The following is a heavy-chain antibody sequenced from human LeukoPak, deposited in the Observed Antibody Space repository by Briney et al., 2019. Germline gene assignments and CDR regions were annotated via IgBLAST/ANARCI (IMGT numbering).Heavy chain of an antibody. CDR2: ISWNSGSI. D-gene: IGHD1-26*01. CDR1: GFTFDDYA. V-gene: IGHV3-9*01. J-gene: IGHJ3*02. CDR3: ARVFSGGELLDAFDI. Sequence: SLRLSCAASGFTFDDYAMHWVRQAPGKGLEWVSGISWNSGSIGYADSVKGRFTISRDNAKNSLYLQMNSLRAEDTAVYYCARVFSGGELLDAFDIWGQGTMVTVSS.